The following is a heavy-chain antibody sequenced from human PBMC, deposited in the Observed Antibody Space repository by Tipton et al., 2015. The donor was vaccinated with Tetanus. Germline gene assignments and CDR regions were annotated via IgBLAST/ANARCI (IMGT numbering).Heavy chain of an antibody. CDR2: INHSGST. D-gene: IGHD6-19*01. CDR3: AREPYSTDWYYYYGIDV. CDR1: GGSFSSYY. V-gene: IGHV4-34*01. J-gene: IGHJ6*02. Sequence: TLSLTCAVYGGSFSSYYWSWIRQPPGKGLEWIGGINHSGSTNYNPSLKSRVTISVDTSKNQFSLKLSSVTAADTAEYYCAREPYSTDWYYYYGIDVWGQGTTVTVSS.